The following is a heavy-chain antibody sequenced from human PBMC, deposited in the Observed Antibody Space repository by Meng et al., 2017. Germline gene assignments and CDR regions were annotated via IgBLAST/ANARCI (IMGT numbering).Heavy chain of an antibody. V-gene: IGHV3-23*01. D-gene: IGHD3-16*01. CDR1: GFTFSSYA. CDR2: ISGSGGST. CDR3: AKPVMITFGANAFDI. J-gene: IGHJ3*02. Sequence: GESLKISCAASGFTFSSYAMSWVRQAPGKGLEWVSAISGSGGSTYYADSVKGRFTISRDNSKNTLYLQTNSLRAEDTAVYYCAKPVMITFGANAFDIWGQGTMVTVSS.